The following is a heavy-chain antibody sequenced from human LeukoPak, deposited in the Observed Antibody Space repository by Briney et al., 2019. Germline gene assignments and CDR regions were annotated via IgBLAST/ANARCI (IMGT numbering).Heavy chain of an antibody. CDR2: ISGSSNYI. Sequence: PGGSLRLSCAGSGFSFNTYSMNWVRQAPGKGLEWVAAISGSSNYIFYMDSVKGRFTISRDNANSSLHLQMNSLRAEDTAVYYCARNDGNYHKFDYWGQETLVTVSS. D-gene: IGHD1-7*01. J-gene: IGHJ4*02. CDR3: ARNDGNYHKFDY. V-gene: IGHV3-21*06. CDR1: GFSFNTYS.